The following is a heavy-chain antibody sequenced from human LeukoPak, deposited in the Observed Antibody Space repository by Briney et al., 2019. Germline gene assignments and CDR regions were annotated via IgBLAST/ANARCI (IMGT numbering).Heavy chain of an antibody. J-gene: IGHJ5*02. CDR2: IYYSGST. D-gene: IGHD6-19*01. Sequence: SETLSLTCTVPGGSISSYYWSWIRQPPGKGLEWIGHIYYSGSTNYNPSLKSRVTISVDTSKNQFSLKLSSVTAADTAVYYCARDHLKTSGWPEYNWFDPWGQGTLVTVSS. CDR1: GGSISSYY. V-gene: IGHV4-59*01. CDR3: ARDHLKTSGWPEYNWFDP.